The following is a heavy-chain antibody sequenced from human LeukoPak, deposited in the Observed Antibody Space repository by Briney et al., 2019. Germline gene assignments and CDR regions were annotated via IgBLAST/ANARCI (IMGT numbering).Heavy chain of an antibody. CDR3: ARDFLTIYDY. V-gene: IGHV3-30-3*01. CDR2: MSYDGNNK. D-gene: IGHD3-10*01. CDR1: GFTFSSYA. J-gene: IGHJ4*02. Sequence: GRSLRLSCAASGFTFSSYAMHWVRQAPGKGLEWVAVMSYDGNNKYYADSVKGRFTISRDNSKNTLYLQMNSPRVEDTAVYYCARDFLTIYDYWGQGTLVTASS.